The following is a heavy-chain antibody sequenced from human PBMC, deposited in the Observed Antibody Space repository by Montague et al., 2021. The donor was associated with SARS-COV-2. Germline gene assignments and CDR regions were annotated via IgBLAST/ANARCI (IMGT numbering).Heavy chain of an antibody. V-gene: IGHV4-39*01. CDR2: IYYSGST. D-gene: IGHD3-22*01. CDR3: ARVPTPYYYDSKAAPATPDAFDI. J-gene: IGHJ3*02. Sequence: SETLSLTCTVSGGSISSSSYYWGWIRQPPGKGLEWIGSIYYSGSTYYNPSLKSRVTISVDTSKNQFSLKLSSVTAADTAVYYCARVPTPYYYDSKAAPATPDAFDIWGQGTMVTVSS. CDR1: GGSISSSSYY.